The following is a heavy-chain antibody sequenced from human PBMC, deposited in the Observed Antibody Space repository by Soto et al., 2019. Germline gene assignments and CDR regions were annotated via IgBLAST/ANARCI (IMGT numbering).Heavy chain of an antibody. CDR2: ISYDGSNK. Sequence: GGSLRLSCAASGFTFSSYGMHWVRQAPGKGLEWVAVISYDGSNKYYADSVKGRFTISRDNSKNTLYLQMNSLRAEDTAVYYCAKNRRDIAAAYDYWGQGTLVTVSS. CDR1: GFTFSSYG. CDR3: AKNRRDIAAAYDY. J-gene: IGHJ4*02. V-gene: IGHV3-30*18. D-gene: IGHD6-13*01.